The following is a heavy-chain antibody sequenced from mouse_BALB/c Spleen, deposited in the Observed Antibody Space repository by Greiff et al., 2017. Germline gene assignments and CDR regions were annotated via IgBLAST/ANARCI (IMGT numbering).Heavy chain of an antibody. V-gene: IGHV1-82*01. CDR2: IYPGDGDT. Sequence: VQLQQSGPELVKPGASVKISCKASGYAFSSSWMNWVKQRPGQGLEWIGRIYPGDGDTNYNGKFKGKATLTADKSSSTAYMQLSSLTSVDSAVYFCARGDGYDWFAYWGQGTLVTVSA. J-gene: IGHJ3*01. D-gene: IGHD2-2*01. CDR1: GYAFSSSW. CDR3: ARGDGYDWFAY.